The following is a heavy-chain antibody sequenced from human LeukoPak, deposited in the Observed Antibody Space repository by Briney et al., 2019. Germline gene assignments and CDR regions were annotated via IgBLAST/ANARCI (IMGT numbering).Heavy chain of an antibody. D-gene: IGHD6-19*01. CDR3: ARDNSGFDY. J-gene: IGHJ4*02. CDR2: IRHDGSAR. V-gene: IGHV3-7*01. CDR1: GFTFNSYW. Sequence: PGGSLRLSCAAPGFTFNSYWMTWVRQAPGKGLEWVANIRHDGSARYYADSVKGRFTISRDDAKNSLFLQMNSLRADDTALYYCARDNSGFDYWGQGTLVTVSS.